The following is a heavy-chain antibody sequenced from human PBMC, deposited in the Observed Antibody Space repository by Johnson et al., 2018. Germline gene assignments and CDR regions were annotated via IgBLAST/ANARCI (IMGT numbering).Heavy chain of an antibody. CDR2: IKQDGSER. CDR1: AFTFSSYW. CDR3: ARSRYGSGSSFYYYYGMDV. V-gene: IGHV3-7*01. D-gene: IGHD3-10*01. Sequence: VQLVESGGGLVQXGGSLRLSCVASAFTFSSYWMSWVRQAPGKGLEWVANIKQDGSERYYVDSVKGRFTISRDNAKNSLYLQMNSLRAEDTAVYYCARSRYGSGSSFYYYYGMDVWGQGTTVTVSS. J-gene: IGHJ6*02.